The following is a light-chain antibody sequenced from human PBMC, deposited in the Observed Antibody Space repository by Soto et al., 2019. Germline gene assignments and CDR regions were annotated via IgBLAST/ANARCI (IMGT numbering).Light chain of an antibody. J-gene: IGLJ3*02. CDR3: SSYTSTLRVV. V-gene: IGLV2-14*01. CDR1: SSDVGGYIY. Sequence: QSALTQPASVSGSPGQSITISCTGTSSDVGGYIYVSWYQQHPGKAPKLMIYEVSNRPSGVSNRFSGSKSGNMASLTISGLQAEDEADYYCSSYTSTLRVVFGGGTQLTVL. CDR2: EVS.